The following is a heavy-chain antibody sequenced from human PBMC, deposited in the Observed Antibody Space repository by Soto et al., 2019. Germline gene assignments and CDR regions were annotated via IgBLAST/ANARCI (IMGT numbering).Heavy chain of an antibody. D-gene: IGHD3-9*01. CDR2: INPNSGGT. Sequence: ASVKVSCKASGYTFTGYYMHWVRQAPGQGLEWMGWINPNSGGTNYAQKFQGRVTMTRDTSISTAYMELSRLRSDDTAVYYCAGDSGYYDILTGYWNGALDIWGQGTMVTVSS. CDR3: AGDSGYYDILTGYWNGALDI. V-gene: IGHV1-2*02. CDR1: GYTFTGYY. J-gene: IGHJ3*02.